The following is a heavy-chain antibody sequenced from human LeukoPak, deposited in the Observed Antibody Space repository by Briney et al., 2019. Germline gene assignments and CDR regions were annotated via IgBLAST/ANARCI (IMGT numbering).Heavy chain of an antibody. CDR3: ARAPGYSSSWFKPDYYYYGMDV. J-gene: IGHJ6*02. Sequence: TGGSLRLSCAASGFTFSSYWMHWVRQAPGKGLVWVSRINSDGSTTNYADSVKGRFTISRDNAKNTLYLQMNSLRAEDTAVYYCARAPGYSSSWFKPDYYYYGMDVWGQGTTVTVSS. V-gene: IGHV3-74*01. CDR1: GFTFSSYW. CDR2: INSDGSTT. D-gene: IGHD6-13*01.